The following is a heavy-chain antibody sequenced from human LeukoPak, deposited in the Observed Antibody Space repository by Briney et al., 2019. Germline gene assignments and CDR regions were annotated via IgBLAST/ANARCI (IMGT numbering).Heavy chain of an antibody. CDR2: IYSGGST. D-gene: IGHD6-6*01. CDR1: GFSVSNYY. J-gene: IGHJ4*02. Sequence: GGSLRLSCAVSGFSVSNYYMSWVRQAPGEGLEWVSIIYSGGSTYYADSVKGRFTISRDNSKNTLYLQMNSLKAEDTAVYYCARAPYSSSPGWGQGTLVTVSS. CDR3: ARAPYSSSPG. V-gene: IGHV3-53*01.